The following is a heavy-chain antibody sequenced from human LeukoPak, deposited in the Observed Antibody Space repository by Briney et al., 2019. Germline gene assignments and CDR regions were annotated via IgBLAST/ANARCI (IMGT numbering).Heavy chain of an antibody. Sequence: PGGSLRLSCAASGFTFSSYSMNWVRQAPGKGLEWVSSISSSSSYIYYADSVKGRFTISRDNAKNSLYLQMNSLRAEDTAVYYCARGMYCSGGSCYGEYFQHWGQGTLVTVSS. CDR3: ARGMYCSGGSCYGEYFQH. D-gene: IGHD2-15*01. CDR1: GFTFSSYS. J-gene: IGHJ1*01. CDR2: ISSSSSYI. V-gene: IGHV3-21*01.